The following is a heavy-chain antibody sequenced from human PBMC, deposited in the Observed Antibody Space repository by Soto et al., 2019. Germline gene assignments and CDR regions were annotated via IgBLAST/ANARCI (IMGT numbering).Heavy chain of an antibody. CDR3: ARAAYSYGTAYLSYYYGMDV. D-gene: IGHD5-18*01. CDR1: GGTFSTYS. V-gene: IGHV1-69*13. CDR2: IIPIFGTA. J-gene: IGHJ6*02. Sequence: SVKVSCKASGGTFSTYSISWVRQAPGQGLEWVGGIIPIFGTANYAQKFQGRVTITADESTSTAYMELSSLRSEDTAVYYCARAAYSYGTAYLSYYYGMDVWGQGTTVTVSS.